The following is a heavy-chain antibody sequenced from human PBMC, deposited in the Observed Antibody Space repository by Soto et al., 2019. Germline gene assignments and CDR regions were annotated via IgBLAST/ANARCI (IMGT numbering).Heavy chain of an antibody. J-gene: IGHJ4*02. CDR3: ARGVLQQLASFDY. D-gene: IGHD6-13*01. Sequence: APVKLACKASGYTFTIHGISWVRQAPGQGLEWMGWISAYNGNTNYAQKLQGRVTMTTDTSTSTAYMELRSLRSDDTAVYYCARGVLQQLASFDYWGLGTLVTVSS. V-gene: IGHV1-18*01. CDR2: ISAYNGNT. CDR1: GYTFTIHG.